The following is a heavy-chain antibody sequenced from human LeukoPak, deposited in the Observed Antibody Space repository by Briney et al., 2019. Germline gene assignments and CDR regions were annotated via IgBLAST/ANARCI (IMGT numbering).Heavy chain of an antibody. Sequence: ASVKVSCKASGYTFTSYGISWVRQAPGQGLEWMGWISAYNGNTNYAQKLQGRVTMTTDTSTSTAYMELRSLRSDDTAVYYCARWRPCSGGSCYSNYYYGMDVWGQGTTVTVSS. D-gene: IGHD2-15*01. CDR1: GYTFTSYG. CDR2: ISAYNGNT. J-gene: IGHJ6*02. CDR3: ARWRPCSGGSCYSNYYYGMDV. V-gene: IGHV1-18*01.